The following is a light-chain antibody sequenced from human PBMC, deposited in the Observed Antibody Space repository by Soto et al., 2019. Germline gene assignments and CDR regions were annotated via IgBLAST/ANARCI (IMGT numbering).Light chain of an antibody. J-gene: IGLJ3*02. CDR1: NIGINA. V-gene: IGLV3-21*04. CDR2: YDS. CDR3: QLWNSSSDPGV. Sequence: SYELTQPPSVSVAPEKTATITCGGANIGINAVHWYQQKPGQAPLLVVYYDSDRPSGIPERFSGSTSGNTATLTISRVEAGDEADYYCQLWNSSSDPGVFGGGTQLTVL.